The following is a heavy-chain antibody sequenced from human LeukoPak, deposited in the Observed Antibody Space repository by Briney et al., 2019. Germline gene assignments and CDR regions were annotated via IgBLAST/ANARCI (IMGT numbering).Heavy chain of an antibody. Sequence: GGSLRLSCAASGFTFSSYSMNWVRQAPGKGLEWVSYITTSSSTIYYADSVKGRFTISRDNAKNSLYLQMNSLRAEDTAVYYCARGPSGYHNTGGQGTLVTVSS. J-gene: IGHJ4*02. CDR1: GFTFSSYS. D-gene: IGHD5-12*01. CDR3: ARGPSGYHNT. V-gene: IGHV3-48*01. CDR2: ITTSSSTI.